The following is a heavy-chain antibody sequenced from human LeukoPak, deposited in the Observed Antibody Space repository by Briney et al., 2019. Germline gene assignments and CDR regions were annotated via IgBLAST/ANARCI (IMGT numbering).Heavy chain of an antibody. CDR2: IIPIFGTA. CDR3: ARGGYYSDNYPYYSSYGLDV. J-gene: IGHJ6*01. CDR1: GGTFSSYA. V-gene: IGHV1-69*13. D-gene: IGHD5-12*01. Sequence: SVKVSCKASGGTFSSYAISWVRQAPGQGLEWMGGIIPIFGTANYAQKFQGGVTITADESTSTAYMELSSLRSDDTAVYYCARGGYYSDNYPYYSSYGLDVWGQGTTVTVSS.